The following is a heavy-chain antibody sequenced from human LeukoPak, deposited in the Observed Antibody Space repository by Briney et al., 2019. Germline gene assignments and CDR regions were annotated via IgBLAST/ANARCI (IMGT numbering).Heavy chain of an antibody. CDR1: GFTFSSYS. V-gene: IGHV3-21*01. J-gene: IGHJ5*02. CDR2: ITSSSSYI. Sequence: GGSLRLSCAASGFTFSSYSTNWVRQAPGKGLEWVSSITSSSSYIYYADSVKGRFTISRDNAKNSLYLQMNSLRAEDTAVYYCASLGYCSGGSCYSFGDLPWGQGTLVTVSS. D-gene: IGHD2-15*01. CDR3: ASLGYCSGGSCYSFGDLP.